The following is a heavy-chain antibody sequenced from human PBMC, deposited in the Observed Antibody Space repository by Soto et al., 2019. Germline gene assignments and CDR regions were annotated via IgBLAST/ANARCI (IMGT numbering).Heavy chain of an antibody. Sequence: QVQLVESGGGLVKPGGSLRLSCAASGFTFSDYYMSWIRQAPGKGLEWVSCISSSSSYTNYADAVKGRFTIARDNAKNYLYLRMNSLRAEDKDVYYCAPSSAGWFDLWGQGTLVTVSS. CDR1: GFTFSDYY. CDR2: ISSSSSYT. J-gene: IGHJ5*02. V-gene: IGHV3-11*05. CDR3: APSSAGWFDL. D-gene: IGHD6-25*01.